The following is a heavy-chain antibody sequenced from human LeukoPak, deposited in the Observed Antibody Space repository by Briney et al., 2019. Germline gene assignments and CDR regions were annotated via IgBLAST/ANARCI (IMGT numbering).Heavy chain of an antibody. CDR3: ARAQPGYSGCDFVY. CDR2: ISAYNGNT. J-gene: IGHJ4*02. Sequence: ASVEVSCKASGYTFTSYGISWVRQAPGQGLEWMGWISAYNGNTNYAQKLQGRVTMTTDTSTSTAYMELRSLRSDDTAVYYCARAQPGYSGCDFVYWGQGTLVTVSS. CDR1: GYTFTSYG. V-gene: IGHV1-18*01. D-gene: IGHD5-12*01.